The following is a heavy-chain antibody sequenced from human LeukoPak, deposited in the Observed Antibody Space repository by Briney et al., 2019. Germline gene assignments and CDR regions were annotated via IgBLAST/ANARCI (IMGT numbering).Heavy chain of an antibody. Sequence: GGSLRLSCAASGFTFSSYGMHWVRQAPGKGLEWVAVISYDGSNKYYADSVKGRFTISRDNSKNTLYLQMNSLRAEDTAVYYCAKGANTAMVTSYFDYWGQGTLVTVSS. V-gene: IGHV3-30*18. D-gene: IGHD5-18*01. J-gene: IGHJ4*02. CDR1: GFTFSSYG. CDR3: AKGANTAMVTSYFDY. CDR2: ISYDGSNK.